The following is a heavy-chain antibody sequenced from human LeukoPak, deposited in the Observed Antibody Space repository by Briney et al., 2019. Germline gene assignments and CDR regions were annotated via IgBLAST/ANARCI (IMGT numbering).Heavy chain of an antibody. J-gene: IGHJ4*02. CDR2: ISTSSSHT. D-gene: IGHD6-19*01. V-gene: IGHV3-11*05. Sequence: GGSLRLSCAASGFTFSDYYMSWIRQAPGKGLEWVSYISTSSSHTNYADSVKGRFTISRDNSKNTLYLQMNTLRVEDTAVYYCVKGGWFDDWGQGTLVTVSS. CDR1: GFTFSDYY. CDR3: VKGGWFDD.